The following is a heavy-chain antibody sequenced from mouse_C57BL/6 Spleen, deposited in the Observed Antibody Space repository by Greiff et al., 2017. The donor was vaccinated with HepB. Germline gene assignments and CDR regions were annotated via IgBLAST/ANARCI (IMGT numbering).Heavy chain of an antibody. CDR1: GFTFSSYG. J-gene: IGHJ1*03. CDR2: ISSGSSYT. D-gene: IGHD1-1*01. Sequence: EVQLVESGGDLVKPGGSLKLSCAASGFTFSSYGMSWVRQTPDKRLEWVATISSGSSYTYYPDSVKGRFTISRDNAKNTLYLQMSSLKSEDSAVYYCDRQEEVITTPYWYFDVWGTGTTVTVSS. V-gene: IGHV5-6*01. CDR3: DRQEEVITTPYWYFDV.